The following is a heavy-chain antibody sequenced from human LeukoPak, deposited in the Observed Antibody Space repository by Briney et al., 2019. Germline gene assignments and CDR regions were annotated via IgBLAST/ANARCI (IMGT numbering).Heavy chain of an antibody. CDR2: IYSVATT. D-gene: IGHD5-24*01. CDR1: GFTVSNNY. V-gene: IGHV3-53*01. CDR3: TRDGYNGGGFDI. Sequence: GGSLRLSCAASGFTVSNNYMNWVRQAPGKGLEWVSVIYSVATTYYADSVKGRFTISRDNSKNTLHLQKNSLRAEDTAVYYCTRDGYNGGGFDIWGLGTMVTVSS. J-gene: IGHJ3*02.